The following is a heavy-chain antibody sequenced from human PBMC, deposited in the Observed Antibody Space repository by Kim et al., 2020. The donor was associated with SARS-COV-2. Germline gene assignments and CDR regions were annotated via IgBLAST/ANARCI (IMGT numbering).Heavy chain of an antibody. J-gene: IGHJ4*02. Sequence: NYAQKFQGRVTITADESTSTAYMELSSLRSEDTAVYYCARDGEWLRFLDYWGQGTLVTVSS. CDR3: ARDGEWLRFLDY. V-gene: IGHV1-69*01. D-gene: IGHD5-12*01.